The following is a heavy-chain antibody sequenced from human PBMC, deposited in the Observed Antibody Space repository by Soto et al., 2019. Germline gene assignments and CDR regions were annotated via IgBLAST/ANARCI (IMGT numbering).Heavy chain of an antibody. CDR1: GFIFSDHY. CDR2: TRDKTNSYTT. CDR3: ARVTVGTYYFDY. V-gene: IGHV3-72*01. D-gene: IGHD3-16*01. Sequence: EVQLVESGGGLVQPGGSLRLSCAASGFIFSDHYMDWVRQAPGKGLEWVGRTRDKTNSYTTEYAASVKGRFTISRDDSKSSLYLQMNSLKTEDTAVYYCARVTVGTYYFDYWGQGTLVTVSS. J-gene: IGHJ4*02.